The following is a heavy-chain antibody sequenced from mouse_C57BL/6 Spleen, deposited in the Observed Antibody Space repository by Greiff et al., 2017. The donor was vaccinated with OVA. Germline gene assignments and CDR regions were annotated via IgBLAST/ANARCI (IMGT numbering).Heavy chain of an antibody. D-gene: IGHD2-3*01. CDR1: GYTFTSYW. CDR2: IDPSDSET. CDR3: ARGGLLRGFAY. V-gene: IGHV1-52*01. J-gene: IGHJ3*01. Sequence: QVQLQQPGAELVRPGSSVKLSCKASGYTFTSYWMHWVKQRPIQGLEWIGNIDPSDSETHYNQKFKDKATLTVDKSSSTAYMQLSSLTSEDSAVYYCARGGLLRGFAYWGQGTLVTVSA.